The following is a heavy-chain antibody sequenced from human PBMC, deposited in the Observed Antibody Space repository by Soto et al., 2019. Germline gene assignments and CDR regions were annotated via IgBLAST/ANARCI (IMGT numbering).Heavy chain of an antibody. D-gene: IGHD4-17*01. CDR1: GFTFSGHG. CDR3: ARGRGGDYGGNSGYYDY. J-gene: IGHJ4*02. Sequence: QVQLVESGGGVVQPGTSLRLSCAASGFTFSGHGMHWVRQAPGKGLEWMAVIWYDGSKKYYGDSVKGRFTISRDNSXTXLFLQMNSLRVEDTAVYYCARGRGGDYGGNSGYYDYWGQGTLVTVSS. V-gene: IGHV3-33*01. CDR2: IWYDGSKK.